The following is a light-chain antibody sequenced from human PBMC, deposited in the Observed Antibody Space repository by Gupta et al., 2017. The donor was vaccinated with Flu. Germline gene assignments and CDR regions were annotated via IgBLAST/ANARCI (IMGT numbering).Light chain of an antibody. CDR3: CSYTSGSHFV. CDR1: SSDVGVYNH. Sequence: QSALTQPASVSGSPGQSITLSCTGISSDVGVYNHVSWYQQHPGKAPKLMIYEFSDRPSGVSHRFSGSMSGNTASLTISGLQAEDEADYYCCSYTSGSHFVFGTGTTVTVL. V-gene: IGLV2-14*01. CDR2: EFS. J-gene: IGLJ1*01.